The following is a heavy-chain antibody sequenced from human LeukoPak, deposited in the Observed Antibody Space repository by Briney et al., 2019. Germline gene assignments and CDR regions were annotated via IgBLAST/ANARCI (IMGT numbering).Heavy chain of an antibody. J-gene: IGHJ6*02. D-gene: IGHD6-19*01. V-gene: IGHV3-30*18. CDR3: AKDSAVAGMGYYYGMDV. CDR2: ISYDGSNK. Sequence: GGSLRLSCAASGFTFSSYGMPWVRQAPGEGLEWVAVISYDGSNKYYADSVKGRFTISRDNSKNTLYLQMNSLRAEDTAVYYCAKDSAVAGMGYYYGMDVWGQGTTVTVSS. CDR1: GFTFSSYG.